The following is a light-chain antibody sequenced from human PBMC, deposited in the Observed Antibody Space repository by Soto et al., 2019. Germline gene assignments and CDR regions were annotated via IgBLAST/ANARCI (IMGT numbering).Light chain of an antibody. Sequence: EIVLTQSPGTLSLSPGERATLSCRASQSVSSSYLARYQQKPGQAPRLLIYGASSRATGIPDRFSGSGSGTDFTLTISRLEPEDFAVYYCQQYGSSVYTFGQGTKLEIK. CDR3: QQYGSSVYT. J-gene: IGKJ2*01. CDR2: GAS. V-gene: IGKV3-20*01. CDR1: QSVSSSY.